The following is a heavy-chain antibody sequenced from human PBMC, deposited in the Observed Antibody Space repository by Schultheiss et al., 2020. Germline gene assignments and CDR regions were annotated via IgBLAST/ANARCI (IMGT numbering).Heavy chain of an antibody. CDR2: INPNSGGT. V-gene: IGHV1-2*02. Sequence: ASVKVSCKASGYTFTGYYMHWVRQAPGQGLEWMGWINPNSGGTNYAQKFQGRVTMTRDTSISTAYMELSRLRSDDTAVYYCARGGYCSGGSCYSYYYYGMDVWGQGTTVTVSS. CDR3: ARGGYCSGGSCYSYYYYGMDV. J-gene: IGHJ6*02. CDR1: GYTFTGYY. D-gene: IGHD2-15*01.